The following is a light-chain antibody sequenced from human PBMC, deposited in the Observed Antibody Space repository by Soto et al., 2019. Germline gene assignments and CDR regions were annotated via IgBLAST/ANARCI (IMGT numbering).Light chain of an antibody. J-gene: IGKJ5*01. CDR2: GAS. V-gene: IGKV3-15*01. CDR3: QQYNNWPPQIT. CDR1: QSVSSN. Sequence: EIVMTQSPATLSVSPGERATLSCRASQSVSSNLAWYQQKPGQAPRLLIYGASTRATRIPARFSGSGSGTEFTLTISSLQSEDFAVYSCQQYNNWPPQITFGQGTRLEI.